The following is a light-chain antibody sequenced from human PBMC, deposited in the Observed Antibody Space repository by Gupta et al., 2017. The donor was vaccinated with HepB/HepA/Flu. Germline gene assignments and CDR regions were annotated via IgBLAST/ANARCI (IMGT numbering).Light chain of an antibody. Sequence: QSALTQPASVSGSPGKSITISCTGTSSDVGNYNLVSWYQQHPGKAPKLIIYEVNKWPSGVSHRFSGSKSGNTASLTISGLQAEDEADYYCCSYAGNRIPWVFGGGTKLTVL. CDR3: CSYAGNRIPWV. CDR1: SSDVGNYNL. CDR2: EVN. J-gene: IGLJ3*02. V-gene: IGLV2-23*02.